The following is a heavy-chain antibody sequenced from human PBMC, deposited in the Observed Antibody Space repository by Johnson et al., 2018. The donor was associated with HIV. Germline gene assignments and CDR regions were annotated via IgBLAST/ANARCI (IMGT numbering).Heavy chain of an antibody. D-gene: IGHD5-12*01. V-gene: IGHV3-33*06. J-gene: IGHJ3*02. CDR1: GFTFRTSG. CDR3: AKVRGWSDDTFDI. CDR2: IWYDGSNK. Sequence: QVQLVESGGGVVQPGRSLRLSCVASGFTFRTSGMHWVRQAPGQGLEWVAVIWYDGSNKYYADSVKGRFTISRDNSKNTLYLQMNSLRAEDTAVYYCAKVRGWSDDTFDIWGQGTMVTVSS.